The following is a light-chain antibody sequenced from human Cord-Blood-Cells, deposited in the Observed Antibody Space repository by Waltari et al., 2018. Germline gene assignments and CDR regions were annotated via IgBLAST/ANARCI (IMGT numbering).Light chain of an antibody. J-gene: IGLJ2*01. CDR1: SSDVGSYDY. V-gene: IGLV2-11*01. CDR3: CSYTSSATVV. Sequence: QSALIQPPSVSGSPGQSVTISCTGTSSDVGSYDYVSWYQQHPGTVHKPMIYNVNTRPSGDAERFSGAKSRNTASMTISGVRAEDEADDKCCSYTSSATVVFGGGTKLPVL. CDR2: NVN.